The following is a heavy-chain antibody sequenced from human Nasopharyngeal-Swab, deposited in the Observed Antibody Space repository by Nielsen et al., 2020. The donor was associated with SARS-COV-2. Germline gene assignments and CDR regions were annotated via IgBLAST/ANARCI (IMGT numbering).Heavy chain of an antibody. Sequence: ASVNVSCKASGYTFSGYYMHWVRQDPGQGLEWMGRINPNSVGTNYAQKFQGRVTMTRVTSISTAYMELSRLRSDDTAVYYCARGDYDILTGYPLDYWGQGTLVTVSS. CDR3: ARGDYDILTGYPLDY. CDR1: GYTFSGYY. CDR2: INPNSVGT. J-gene: IGHJ4*02. V-gene: IGHV1-2*06. D-gene: IGHD3-9*01.